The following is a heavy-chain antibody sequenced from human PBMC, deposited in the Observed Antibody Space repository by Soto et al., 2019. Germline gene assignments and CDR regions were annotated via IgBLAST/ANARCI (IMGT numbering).Heavy chain of an antibody. CDR1: GFAFSSYW. CDR2: IKQDESEK. D-gene: IGHD3-16*01. Sequence: GGSLRLSCRVSGFAFSSYWMSWVRQAPGKGLEWVASIKQDESEKYYVDSVKGRFTISRDNVQDSLFLQMNSLSAEDTAVYFCVRDVGFDYVNWGQGTLVTVSS. V-gene: IGHV3-7*01. J-gene: IGHJ4*02. CDR3: VRDVGFDYVN.